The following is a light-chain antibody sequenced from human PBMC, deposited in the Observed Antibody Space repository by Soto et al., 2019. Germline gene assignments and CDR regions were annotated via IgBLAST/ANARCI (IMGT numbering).Light chain of an antibody. CDR1: QSINSW. J-gene: IGKJ1*01. CDR2: KAS. CDR3: QQYNSYPWT. V-gene: IGKV1-5*03. Sequence: DIQMTQSPSTLSASVGDRVTITCRASQSINSWLAWYQQKPGKAPKLLIYKASSLESGVPSRFSGSGSGTEFTLTISSLQPDDCATYYCQQYNSYPWTFGQGTKVEIK.